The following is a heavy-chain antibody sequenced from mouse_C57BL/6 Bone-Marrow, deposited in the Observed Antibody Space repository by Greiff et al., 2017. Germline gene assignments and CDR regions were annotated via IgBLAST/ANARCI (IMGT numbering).Heavy chain of an antibody. CDR2: LNPGSGGT. Sequence: QVQLQQSGAELVRPGTSVKVSCKASGYAFTNYLIEWVKQRPGQGLEWIGVLNPGSGGTNYNEKFKGKATLTADKSSSTAYMQLSSLTSEDSAVYFWARSYYGWFAYWGQGTLVTVSA. V-gene: IGHV1-54*01. CDR1: GYAFTNYL. D-gene: IGHD1-1*01. J-gene: IGHJ3*01. CDR3: ARSYYGWFAY.